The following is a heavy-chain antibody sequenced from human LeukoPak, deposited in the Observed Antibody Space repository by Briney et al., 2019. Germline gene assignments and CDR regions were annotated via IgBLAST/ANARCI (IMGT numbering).Heavy chain of an antibody. CDR3: ARDVGSSSYVWFDP. D-gene: IGHD6-13*01. CDR2: INTNTGNP. J-gene: IGHJ5*02. Sequence: ASVKVSCKASGGTFSSYAISWVRQAPGQGLEWMGWINTNTGNPTYAQGFTGRFVFSLDTSVSTAYLQISSLKAEDTAVYYCARDVGSSSYVWFDPWGQGTLVTVSS. V-gene: IGHV7-4-1*02. CDR1: GGTFSSYA.